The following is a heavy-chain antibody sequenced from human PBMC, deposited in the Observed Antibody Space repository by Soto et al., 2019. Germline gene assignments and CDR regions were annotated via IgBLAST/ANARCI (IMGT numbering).Heavy chain of an antibody. CDR1: GFTFSSYG. Sequence: GGSLRLSCAASGFTFSSYGLHWVRQAPGKGLEWVAVIWFDGSNKFYADSVKGRFTISRDNSKNTVSLQMNSLRDEDSAAYYCATTGPYWGQGTLVNVS. CDR3: ATTGPY. V-gene: IGHV3-33*01. J-gene: IGHJ4*02. CDR2: IWFDGSNK.